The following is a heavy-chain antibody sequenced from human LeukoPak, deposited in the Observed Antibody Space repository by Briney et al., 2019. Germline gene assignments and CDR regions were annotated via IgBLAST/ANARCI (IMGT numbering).Heavy chain of an antibody. D-gene: IGHD3-3*01. CDR2: ISFDGSNK. V-gene: IGHV3-30-3*01. Sequence: GGSLRLSCAASGFTFSSYAMHWVRQVPGKGLEWVAVISFDGSNKNYADSVKGRFTISRDNSKNTLYLQMNSLRAEDTAVYYCAKGVDFWSGYPPGGYYYMDVWGKGTTVTVSS. CDR3: AKGVDFWSGYPPGGYYYMDV. J-gene: IGHJ6*03. CDR1: GFTFSSYA.